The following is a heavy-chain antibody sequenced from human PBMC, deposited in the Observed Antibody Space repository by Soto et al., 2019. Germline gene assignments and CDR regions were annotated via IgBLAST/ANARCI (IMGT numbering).Heavy chain of an antibody. Sequence: ASVKVSCKASGYTFTSYGISWVRQAPGQGLEWMGWINPSGGSTSYAQKFQGRVTMTRDTSTSTVYMELSSLRSEDTAVYYCARVDTAMVYDYWGQGTLVTVSS. CDR1: GYTFTSYG. J-gene: IGHJ4*02. D-gene: IGHD5-18*01. CDR3: ARVDTAMVYDY. CDR2: INPSGGST. V-gene: IGHV1-46*01.